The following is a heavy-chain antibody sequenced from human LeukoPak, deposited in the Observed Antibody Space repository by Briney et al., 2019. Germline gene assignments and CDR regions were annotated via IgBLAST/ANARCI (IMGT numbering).Heavy chain of an antibody. J-gene: IGHJ5*02. CDR1: GFTFPDYA. Sequence: GGSLRLSCEASGFTFPDYAMHWVRQAPGKGLEWVSGISWNSASIDYADSVKGRFTISRDNAENSLYLQMNSLTTEDTALYYCAKDMGAFGELLRSWGQGTLVTVSS. CDR2: ISWNSASI. V-gene: IGHV3-9*01. CDR3: AKDMGAFGELLRS. D-gene: IGHD1-26*01.